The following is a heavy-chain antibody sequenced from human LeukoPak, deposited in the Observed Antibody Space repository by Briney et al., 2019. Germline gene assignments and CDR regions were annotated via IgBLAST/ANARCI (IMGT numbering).Heavy chain of an antibody. Sequence: GGSLRLSCALSGFTFSAHYIDWVRQAPGKGLEWVGRSGNKASSYTTEYAASVKGRFTISRDDSNNSLYLQMNGLKTEDTAVYYCARASVTYYYYYYMDVWGKGTTVTVSS. CDR2: SGNKASSYTT. D-gene: IGHD4-11*01. V-gene: IGHV3-72*01. CDR3: ARASVTYYYYYYMDV. CDR1: GFTFSAHY. J-gene: IGHJ6*03.